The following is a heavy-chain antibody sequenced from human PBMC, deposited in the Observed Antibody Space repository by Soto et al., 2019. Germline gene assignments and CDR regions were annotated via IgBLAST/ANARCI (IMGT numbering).Heavy chain of an antibody. Sequence: GESLKISCAASGFTFSSYAMSWVRQAPGKGLEWVSAISGSGGSTYYADSVKGRFTISRDNSKNTLYLQMNSLRAEDTAVYYCAKHNYEGYYYYYGMDVWGQGTTVTVSS. J-gene: IGHJ6*02. CDR3: AKHNYEGYYYYYGMDV. V-gene: IGHV3-23*01. CDR1: GFTFSSYA. D-gene: IGHD1-1*01. CDR2: ISGSGGST.